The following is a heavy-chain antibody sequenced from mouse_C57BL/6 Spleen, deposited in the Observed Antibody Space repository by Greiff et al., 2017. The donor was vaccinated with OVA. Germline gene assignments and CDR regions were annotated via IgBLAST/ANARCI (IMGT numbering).Heavy chain of an antibody. V-gene: IGHV1-82*01. Sequence: VQRVESGPELVKPGASVKISCKASGYAFSSSWMNWVKQRPGKGLEWIGRIYPGDGDTNYNGKFKGKATLTADKSSSTAYMQLSSLTSEDSAVYFCARNYSPYWYFDVWGTGTTVTVSS. CDR3: ARNYSPYWYFDV. CDR2: IYPGDGDT. D-gene: IGHD2-12*01. J-gene: IGHJ1*03. CDR1: GYAFSSSW.